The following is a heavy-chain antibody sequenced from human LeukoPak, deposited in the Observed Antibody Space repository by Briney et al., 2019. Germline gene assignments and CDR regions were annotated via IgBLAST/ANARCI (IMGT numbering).Heavy chain of an antibody. D-gene: IGHD3-3*01. CDR1: GFTFSSDE. V-gene: IGHV3-48*03. J-gene: IGHJ6*02. CDR3: ARDSASDFLCVYYRCCYYYYGMDV. Sequence: GGSLRLSCAASGFTFSSDEMNWVRQAPGKGLEWVSYISSSGSTIYYADSAKGRFTISRDNGKNSLYLQMSRLRAEDMAVYYCARDSASDFLCVYYRCCYYYYGMDVWGQGTTVTVSS. CDR2: ISSSGSTI.